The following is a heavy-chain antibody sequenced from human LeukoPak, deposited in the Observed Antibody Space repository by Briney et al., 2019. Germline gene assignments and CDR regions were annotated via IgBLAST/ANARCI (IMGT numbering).Heavy chain of an antibody. CDR3: AREQRVTMVRGVINPLDY. Sequence: GGSLRLSCAASGFTFSSYGMHWVRQAPGKGLEWGAVIWYDGSNKYYADSVKGRFTISRDNSKNTLYLQMNSLRAEDTAVYYCAREQRVTMVRGVINPLDYWGQGTLVTVSS. CDR1: GFTFSSYG. CDR2: IWYDGSNK. D-gene: IGHD3-10*01. J-gene: IGHJ4*02. V-gene: IGHV3-33*01.